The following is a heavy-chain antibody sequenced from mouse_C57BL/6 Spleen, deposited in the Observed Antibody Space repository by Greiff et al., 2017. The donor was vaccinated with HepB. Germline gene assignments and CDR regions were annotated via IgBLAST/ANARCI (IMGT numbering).Heavy chain of an antibody. Sequence: VQLQQSGAELVRPGASVKLSCTASGFNIKDDNMHWVKQRPEQGLEWIGWIDPENGDTEYDPKFQGKATITADTTSNKAYLQLSSLTSEDTAVYYCTTGTFDYWGQGTTLTVSS. D-gene: IGHD2-14*01. J-gene: IGHJ2*01. CDR1: GFNIKDDN. V-gene: IGHV14-4*01. CDR2: IDPENGDT. CDR3: TTGTFDY.